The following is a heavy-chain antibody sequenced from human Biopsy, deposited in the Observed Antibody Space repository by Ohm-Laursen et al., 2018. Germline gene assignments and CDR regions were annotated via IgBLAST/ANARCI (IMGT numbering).Heavy chain of an antibody. J-gene: IGHJ4*02. CDR3: ARLGSGDYFPTFFDF. Sequence: SQTLSLTCTVSGVSLHGGRYYWNWIRHHPGKGLEWIGHIFYSANTYYNPSLKSRVTISVDTSKNQFSLKLSSVTAADTAVYYCARLGSGDYFPTFFDFWGQGALVTVSS. CDR2: IFYSANT. CDR1: GVSLHGGRYY. D-gene: IGHD5-12*01. V-gene: IGHV4-31*03.